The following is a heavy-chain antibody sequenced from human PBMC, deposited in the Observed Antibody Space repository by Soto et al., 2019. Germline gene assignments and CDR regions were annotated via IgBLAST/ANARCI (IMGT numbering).Heavy chain of an antibody. D-gene: IGHD4-4*01. J-gene: IGHJ5*02. CDR2: ISGSGATT. V-gene: IGHV3-23*01. CDR3: ASGTNTVTPVWVDP. CDR1: GLTFSNYA. Sequence: GESLLLSWAASGLTFSNYAMSWVRQAPGKGLEWVSSISGSGATTYHADSVKGRFTISRDNPKNTLYLQMNSLRAEDTAVYFCASGTNTVTPVWVDPWGQGTLVTVGS.